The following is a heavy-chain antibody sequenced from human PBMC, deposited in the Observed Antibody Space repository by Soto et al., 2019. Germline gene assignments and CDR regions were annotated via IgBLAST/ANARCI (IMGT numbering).Heavy chain of an antibody. Sequence: ASETLSLTCTDSADSIGAISSYYWSWIRQPPGKGLEWIGYIYYSGSTTYNPSLKSRVTILIDTSKSSFSLELRSLRSDDSAVFYCARDRSGWYDFWGQGTLVTVSS. J-gene: IGHJ4*02. CDR3: ARDRSGWYDF. CDR2: IYYSGST. V-gene: IGHV4-61*03. CDR1: ADSIGAISSYY. D-gene: IGHD6-19*01.